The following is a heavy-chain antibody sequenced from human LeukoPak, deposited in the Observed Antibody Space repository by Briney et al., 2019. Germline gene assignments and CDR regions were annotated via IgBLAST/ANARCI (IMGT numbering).Heavy chain of an antibody. CDR1: GYSFSNYW. Sequence: GESLKISCKGSGYSFSNYWLGWVRQMPGKGLEWMGVIYPADSDTRYSPSFQGQVTISVDKSISTAYLQWSSLKAPDTAMYYCARHPGNWKFDYWGQGTLVTVSS. V-gene: IGHV5-51*01. D-gene: IGHD1-1*01. CDR3: ARHPGNWKFDY. CDR2: IYPADSDT. J-gene: IGHJ4*02.